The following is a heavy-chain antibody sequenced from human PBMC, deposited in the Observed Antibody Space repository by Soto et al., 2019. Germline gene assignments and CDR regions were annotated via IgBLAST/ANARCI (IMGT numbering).Heavy chain of an antibody. CDR3: AKDPPRSSYYYYMDV. J-gene: IGHJ6*03. CDR1: EFTFSNYA. V-gene: IGHV3-23*01. D-gene: IGHD1-26*01. CDR2: ISGSGGST. Sequence: PGGSLRLSCAASEFTFSNYAMSWVRQAPGKGLEWVSSISGSGGSTYYADSVKGRFTISRDNPKNTLYLQMNSLRAEDTAVYYCAKDPPRSSYYYYMDVWGKGTAVTVSS.